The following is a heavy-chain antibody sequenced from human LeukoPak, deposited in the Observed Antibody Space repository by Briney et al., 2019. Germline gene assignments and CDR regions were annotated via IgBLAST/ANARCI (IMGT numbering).Heavy chain of an antibody. J-gene: IGHJ4*02. CDR1: GGSFSGYY. Sequence: SETLSLTCAVYGGSFSGYYWSWIRQPPGKGLDWIGEINHSGSTNYNPSLKSRVTISVDTSKNQFSLKLSSVTAADTAVYYCARRWLHRKGFDYWGQGTLVTVSS. CDR2: INHSGST. CDR3: ARRWLHRKGFDY. D-gene: IGHD5-24*01. V-gene: IGHV4-34*01.